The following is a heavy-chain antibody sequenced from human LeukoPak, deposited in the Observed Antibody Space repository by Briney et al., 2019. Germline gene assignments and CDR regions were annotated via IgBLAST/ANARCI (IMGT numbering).Heavy chain of an antibody. CDR2: SNPANGGR. D-gene: IGHD2-21*01. Sequence: ASVKVSCKASEYTFTDFYIHWVRQAPGQGLEWMGWSNPANGGRNYAQKFQGRVTMTRDTSTTTAYMELSGLRSDDTAVYFCARGPNSSDSQRDLDYWGQGTLVTVSS. V-gene: IGHV1-2*02. CDR3: ARGPNSSDSQRDLDY. CDR1: EYTFTDFY. J-gene: IGHJ4*02.